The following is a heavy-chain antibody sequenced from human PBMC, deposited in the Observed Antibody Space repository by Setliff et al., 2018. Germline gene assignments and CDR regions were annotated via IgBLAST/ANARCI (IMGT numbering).Heavy chain of an antibody. CDR2: TIPIFGTT. CDR1: GGTFSNYG. Sequence: GASVKVSCKASGGTFSNYGVSWVRQAPGQGLEWMGGTIPIFGTTDYARKFQGRVTIITDESTSTAFMQLSSLRSDDTAVYYCVREGVDSRSSTDYRYYMDVWGKGTTVTVSS. D-gene: IGHD3-22*01. J-gene: IGHJ6*03. CDR3: VREGVDSRSSTDYRYYMDV. V-gene: IGHV1-69*05.